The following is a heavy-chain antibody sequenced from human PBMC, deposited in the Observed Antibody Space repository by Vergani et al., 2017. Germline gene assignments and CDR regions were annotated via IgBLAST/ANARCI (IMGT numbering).Heavy chain of an antibody. CDR3: AREKYYYGSGSYPKRWGYYGMDV. D-gene: IGHD3-10*01. V-gene: IGHV1-69*13. J-gene: IGHJ6*02. CDR2: IIPIFGTT. CDR1: GGTFSSNS. Sequence: QGQLAQSGAEVKKPGSSVKVSCKASGGTFSSNSISWVRQAPGQGLEWMGRIIPIFGTTSYAQKFQGRVTILADESTSTAYMELSSLRSEDTAVYYCAREKYYYGSGSYPKRWGYYGMDVWGQGP.